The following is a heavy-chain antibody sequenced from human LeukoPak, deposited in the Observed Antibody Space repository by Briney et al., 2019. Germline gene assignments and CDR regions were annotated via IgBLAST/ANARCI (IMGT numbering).Heavy chain of an antibody. V-gene: IGHV3-7*01. Sequence: GGSLRLSCAASGVTFSSYWMSWVRQAPGKGLEWVANIKEDGSEKYYVDSVKGRFTISRDNAKNSLYLQMNSLRAEDTAVYYCAKDDISGSYFDYWGQGTLVTVSS. CDR3: AKDDISGSYFDY. D-gene: IGHD1-26*01. CDR2: IKEDGSEK. CDR1: GVTFSSYW. J-gene: IGHJ4*02.